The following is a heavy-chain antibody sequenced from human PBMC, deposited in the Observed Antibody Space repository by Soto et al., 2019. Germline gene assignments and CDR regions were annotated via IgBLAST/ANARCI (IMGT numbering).Heavy chain of an antibody. D-gene: IGHD3-22*01. Sequence: QVQLVESGGGVVQPGRSLRLSCAASGFTFRRYGMHWVRQAPGKGLEWVAIISYDGSNKYYADSVKGRFTISRDDSKNTLYLQMNSLRAEDTAVYYCAKYGEGLYYYDSSGPKSLFDAWGQGTLVTVSS. CDR2: ISYDGSNK. CDR3: AKYGEGLYYYDSSGPKSLFDA. V-gene: IGHV3-30*18. J-gene: IGHJ5*02. CDR1: GFTFRRYG.